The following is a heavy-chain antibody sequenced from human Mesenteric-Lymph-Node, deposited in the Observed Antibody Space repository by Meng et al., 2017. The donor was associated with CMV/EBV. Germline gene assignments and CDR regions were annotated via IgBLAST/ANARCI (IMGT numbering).Heavy chain of an antibody. Sequence: GESLKISCAASGFSFGDFSMSWVRQAPGKGLEWIAFIRNSAAGGTPEYAASVQGRFTISRDNAKNSLYLQMNSLRAEDTAVYYCARDESSWSGWFDPWGQGTLVTVSS. CDR1: GFSFGDFS. CDR3: ARDESSWSGWFDP. CDR2: IRNSAAGGTP. D-gene: IGHD6-13*01. V-gene: IGHV3-49*04. J-gene: IGHJ5*02.